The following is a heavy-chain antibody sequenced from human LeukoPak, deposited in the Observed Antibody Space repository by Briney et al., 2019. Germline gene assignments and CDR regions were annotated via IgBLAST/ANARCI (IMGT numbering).Heavy chain of an antibody. CDR1: GYTFTSYY. Sequence: GASVKISCKASGYTFTSYYMHWVRQAPGQGLEWMGIINPSGGSTSYAQKFQGRVTMTRDTSTSTVYMELSSLGSEDTAVYYCARDRSGTFDYWGQGTLVTVSS. CDR2: INPSGGST. V-gene: IGHV1-46*01. CDR3: ARDRSGTFDY. J-gene: IGHJ4*02. D-gene: IGHD6-19*01.